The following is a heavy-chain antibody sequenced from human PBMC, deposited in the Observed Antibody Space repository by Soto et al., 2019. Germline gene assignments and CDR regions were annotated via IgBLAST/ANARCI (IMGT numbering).Heavy chain of an antibody. CDR2: MYYSVIT. V-gene: IGHV4-59*12. CDR3: ARDKITGLVDY. D-gene: IGHD2-8*02. CDR1: CGSISSYY. J-gene: IGHJ4*02. Sequence: PSETLSLTCTVSCGSISSYYWSWIRQPPGNGLYCIGYMYYSVITXXXPSLKSRXXISVDRSKNQXCLKLXCVTAAYTAVYYCARDKITGLVDYWAQGTLVTVSS.